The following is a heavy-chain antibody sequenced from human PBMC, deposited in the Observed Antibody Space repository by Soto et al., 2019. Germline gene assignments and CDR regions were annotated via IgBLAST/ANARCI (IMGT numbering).Heavy chain of an antibody. CDR1: GYTLTELS. D-gene: IGHD2-2*01. J-gene: IGHJ4*02. V-gene: IGHV1-24*01. Sequence: ASVKVSCKVSGYTLTELSMHWVRQAPGKGLEWMGGFDPEDGETIYAQKFQGRVTMTEDTSTDTAYMELSSLRSEDTAVYYCATGLGYCSSTSCYPFDYWGQGTLVTVSS. CDR2: FDPEDGET. CDR3: ATGLGYCSSTSCYPFDY.